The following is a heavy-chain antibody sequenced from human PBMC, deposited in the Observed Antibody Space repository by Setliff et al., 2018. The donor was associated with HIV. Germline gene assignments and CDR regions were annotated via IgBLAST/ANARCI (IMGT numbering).Heavy chain of an antibody. J-gene: IGHJ4*02. CDR1: GFTFSNYW. CDR2: IWYDGSNK. CDR3: AKDGIDRYDHVWGSYPAGTYFDY. Sequence: GSLRLSCAASGFTFSNYWMTWVRQAPGKGLEWVAVIWYDGSNKYYADSVKGRFTISRDNPKNTLYLQMNSLRAEDTAVYYCAKDGIDRYDHVWGSYPAGTYFDYWGQGTLVTVSS. D-gene: IGHD3-16*01. V-gene: IGHV3-33*06.